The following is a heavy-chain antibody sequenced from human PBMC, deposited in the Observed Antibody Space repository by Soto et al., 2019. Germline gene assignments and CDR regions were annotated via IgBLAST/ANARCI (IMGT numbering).Heavy chain of an antibody. CDR1: GYSFTSYW. Sequence: PGESLKISCKGSGYSFTSYWIGWVRQMPGKGLEWMGIIYPGDSDTRYSPSFQGRVTISADKSISTAYLQWSSLKASDTAMYYCASSNIVVVPAAMRHYYYYGMDVWGQGTTVTV. CDR2: IYPGDSDT. J-gene: IGHJ6*02. D-gene: IGHD2-2*01. CDR3: ASSNIVVVPAAMRHYYYYGMDV. V-gene: IGHV5-51*01.